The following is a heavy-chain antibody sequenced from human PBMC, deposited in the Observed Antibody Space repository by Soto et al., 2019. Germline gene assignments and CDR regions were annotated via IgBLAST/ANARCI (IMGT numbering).Heavy chain of an antibody. J-gene: IGHJ6*02. CDR1: GFTFSSYA. D-gene: IGHD6-19*01. CDR3: AKEKAYSSGWDGMDV. CDR2: ISGSGIST. V-gene: IGHV3-23*01. Sequence: EVQLLESGGGLVQPGGSLRLSCAASGFTFSSYAMSWVRQAPGKGLEWVSAISGSGISTYYADSVKGRFTISRDNSKNTLYLQMNSLGAEDTAVYYCAKEKAYSSGWDGMDVWGQGTAVTVSS.